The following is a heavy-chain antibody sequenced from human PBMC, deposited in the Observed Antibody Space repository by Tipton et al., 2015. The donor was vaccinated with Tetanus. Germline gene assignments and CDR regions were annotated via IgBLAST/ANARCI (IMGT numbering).Heavy chain of an antibody. CDR1: GGSIRSDY. CDR2: VYAVGDFGSN. V-gene: IGHV4-59*01. D-gene: IGHD2-15*01. J-gene: IGHJ5*02. CDR3: ARGSCGGSGCCRGGNWFGP. Sequence: TLSLTCTVSGGSIRSDYWSWIRQPPGKGLEWIGSVYAVGDFGSNTYNPSLKSRVTISLDTYKNQFSLKLGSVTAADTAVYYCARGSCGGSGCCRGGNWFGPWGQGTLVTVSS.